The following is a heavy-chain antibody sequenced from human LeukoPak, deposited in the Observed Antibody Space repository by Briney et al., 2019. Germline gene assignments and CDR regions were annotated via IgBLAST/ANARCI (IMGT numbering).Heavy chain of an antibody. J-gene: IGHJ4*02. CDR3: ARGNYYDSSGYYYAFHYFDY. D-gene: IGHD3-22*01. CDR1: GYTFTSYY. V-gene: IGHV1-46*01. Sequence: ASVKVSCKASGYTFTSYYMHWVRQAPGQGLEWMGIINPSGGSTSYAQEFQGRVTMTRDMSTSTVYMELSSLRSEDTAVYYCARGNYYDSSGYYYAFHYFDYWGQGTLVTVSS. CDR2: INPSGGST.